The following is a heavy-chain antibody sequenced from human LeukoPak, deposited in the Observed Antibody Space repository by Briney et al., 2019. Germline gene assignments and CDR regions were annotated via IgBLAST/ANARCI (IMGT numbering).Heavy chain of an antibody. V-gene: IGHV3-11*04. D-gene: IGHD2-15*01. CDR3: AREYCSGGSCGFDP. J-gene: IGHJ5*02. CDR1: GFTYSDYY. Sequence: GGSLRLSCAASGFTYSDYYMSWIRQAPGKGLEWVSYISSSGSTIYYADSVKGRFTISRDNAKNSLYLQMNSLRAEDTAVYYCAREYCSGGSCGFDPWGQGTLVTVSS. CDR2: ISSSGSTI.